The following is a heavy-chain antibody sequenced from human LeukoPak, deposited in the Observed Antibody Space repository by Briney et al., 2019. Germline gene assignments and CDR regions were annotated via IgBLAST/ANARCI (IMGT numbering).Heavy chain of an antibody. V-gene: IGHV3-9*01. D-gene: IGHD5-12*01. Sequence: GGSLRLSCAASGFTFSSYSMNWVRQAPGKGLEWVSGISWNSGSIGYADSVKGRFTISRDNAKSSLYLQMNSLRAEDTALYYCAKDGGGGYSGYDQDIAVALGVYFDYWGQGTLVTVSS. CDR1: GFTFSSYS. CDR2: ISWNSGSI. CDR3: AKDGGGGYSGYDQDIAVALGVYFDY. J-gene: IGHJ4*02.